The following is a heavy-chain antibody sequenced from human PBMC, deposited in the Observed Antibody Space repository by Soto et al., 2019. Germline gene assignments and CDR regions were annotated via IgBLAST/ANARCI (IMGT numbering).Heavy chain of an antibody. Sequence: QVPLVESGGGVVQPGRSLRLSCAASGFIFSNFGMHWVRQAPGKGLEWVAVISSDGTNKYYADSVKGRFTISRDNSKNTLFVQMNSLRAEDTAVYYCVTELGGFEYWGQGTLLTVSS. CDR3: VTELGGFEY. V-gene: IGHV3-30-3*01. CDR1: GFIFSNFG. J-gene: IGHJ4*02. D-gene: IGHD3-16*01. CDR2: ISSDGTNK.